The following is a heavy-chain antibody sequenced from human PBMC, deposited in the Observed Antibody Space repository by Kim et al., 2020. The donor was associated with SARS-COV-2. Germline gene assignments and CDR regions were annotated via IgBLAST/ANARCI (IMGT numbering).Heavy chain of an antibody. CDR2: IYYSGST. CDR3: ASSRYSYGFVNV. J-gene: IGHJ6*02. CDR1: GGSISSYY. D-gene: IGHD5-18*01. Sequence: SETLSLTCTVSGGSISSYYWSWIRQPPGKGLEWIGYIYYSGSTNYNPSLKSRVTISVDTSKNQFSLKLSSVTAADTAVYYCASSRYSYGFVNVWGQGTTVTVSS. V-gene: IGHV4-59*01.